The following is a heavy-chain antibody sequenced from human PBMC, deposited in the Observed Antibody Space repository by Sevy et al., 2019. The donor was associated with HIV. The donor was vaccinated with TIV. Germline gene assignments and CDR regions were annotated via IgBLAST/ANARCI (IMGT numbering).Heavy chain of an antibody. V-gene: IGHV5-51*01. Sequence: GESLKISCKGSGYTVSNYWIGWVRQMPGKGLEWMGVIYPGDSDTRYSPSFQGQVNISADKSSSTAYLQWSSLKTSDTAIYYCARYPIVVVPAAEYYFDYWGQGTLVTVSS. CDR2: IYPGDSDT. J-gene: IGHJ4*02. D-gene: IGHD2-2*01. CDR1: GYTVSNYW. CDR3: ARYPIVVVPAAEYYFDY.